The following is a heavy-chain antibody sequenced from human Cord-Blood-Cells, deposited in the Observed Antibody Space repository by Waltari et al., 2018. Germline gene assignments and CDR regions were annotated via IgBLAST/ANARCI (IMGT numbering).Heavy chain of an antibody. CDR1: GFTFTSSA. CDR3: AADSDYYGSGSYERYYYYMDV. V-gene: IGHV1-58*01. Sequence: QMQLVQSGPEVKKPGTSVKVSCKASGFTFTSSAVQWVRQARGQRLEWIGWIVVGSGNTNYAQKLQERVTITRDMSTSTAYMELSSLRSEDTAVYYCAADSDYYGSGSYERYYYYMDVWGKGTTVTVSS. J-gene: IGHJ6*03. D-gene: IGHD3-10*01. CDR2: IVVGSGNT.